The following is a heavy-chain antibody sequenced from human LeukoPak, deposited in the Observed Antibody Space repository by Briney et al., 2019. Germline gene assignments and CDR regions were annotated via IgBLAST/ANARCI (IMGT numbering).Heavy chain of an antibody. Sequence: GGSLRLSCAATGFTFSSYAMTWVCQAPGKGLEWVSAFGVISDTYYADSVKGRFTISRDNSKNTVFLQMNSLRADDTAVYYCARTRGWFDPWGPGTLVTVSS. CDR3: ARTRGWFDP. CDR2: FGVISDT. D-gene: IGHD1-14*01. J-gene: IGHJ5*02. V-gene: IGHV3-23*01. CDR1: GFTFSSYA.